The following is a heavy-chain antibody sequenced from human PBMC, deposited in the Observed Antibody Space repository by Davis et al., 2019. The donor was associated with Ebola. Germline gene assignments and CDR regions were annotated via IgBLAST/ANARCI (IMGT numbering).Heavy chain of an antibody. CDR2: IYYSGST. Sequence: SETLSLTCTVSGGSISSYYWSWIRQPPGKGLEWIGYIYYSGSTNYNPSLKSRVTISVDTSKNQFSLKLSSVTAADTAVYYCASARVPTYYYDSSGYFSYYYGMDVWGQGTTVTVSS. CDR3: ASARVPTYYYDSSGYFSYYYGMDV. D-gene: IGHD3-22*01. CDR1: GGSISSYY. J-gene: IGHJ6*02. V-gene: IGHV4-59*01.